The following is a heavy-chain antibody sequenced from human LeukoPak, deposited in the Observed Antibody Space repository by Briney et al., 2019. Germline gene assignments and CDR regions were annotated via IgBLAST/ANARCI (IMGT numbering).Heavy chain of an antibody. V-gene: IGHV1-18*01. J-gene: IGHJ5*02. CDR3: ARVYNSGEVDSSWYFFWFDP. CDR1: GYTFTSYG. CDR2: ISAYNGNT. Sequence: ASVKVSCKASGYTFTSYGISWVRQAPGQGLEWMGWISAYNGNTNYAQKLQGRVTMTTDTSTGTAYMELRSLRSDDTAVYYCARVYNSGEVDSSWYFFWFDPWGQGTLVTVSS. D-gene: IGHD6-13*01.